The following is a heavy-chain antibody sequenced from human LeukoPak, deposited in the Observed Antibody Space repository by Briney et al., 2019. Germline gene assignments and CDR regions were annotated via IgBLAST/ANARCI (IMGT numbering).Heavy chain of an antibody. CDR1: GFTFSSYG. CDR2: ISYNDGST. Sequence: PGGSLRLSCTASGFTFSSYGMSWVRQAPGKGLQWVSAISYNDGSTYYADSVKGWFTISRDNSKNTLYLQMNSLRAEDTATYYCAKDSPLLTIWGQGTMVTVSS. V-gene: IGHV3-23*01. CDR3: AKDSPLLTI. J-gene: IGHJ3*02.